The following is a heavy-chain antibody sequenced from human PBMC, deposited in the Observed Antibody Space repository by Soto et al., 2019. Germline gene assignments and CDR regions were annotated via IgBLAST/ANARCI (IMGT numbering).Heavy chain of an antibody. Sequence: ALSPTCAVSGGSISRGGFSRGWVPQPPGEGLEWIGYIYHSGSTYYNPSLKSRVTISVDRSKNQFSLKLSSVTAADTAVYYCARVPGPWGQGTLVTVSS. CDR2: IYHSGST. J-gene: IGHJ5*02. D-gene: IGHD7-27*01. CDR1: GGSISRGGFS. V-gene: IGHV4-30-2*01. CDR3: ARVPGP.